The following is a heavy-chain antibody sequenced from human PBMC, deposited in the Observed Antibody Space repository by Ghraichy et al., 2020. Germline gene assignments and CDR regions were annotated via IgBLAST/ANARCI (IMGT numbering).Heavy chain of an antibody. CDR1: GYTFTGYY. V-gene: IGHV1-2*02. CDR3: ARVTDYCSGGSCPPDYGMDV. CDR2: INPNSGGT. Sequence: ASVKVSCKASGYTFTGYYMHWVRQAPGQGLEWMGWINPNSGGTNYAQKFQGRVTMTRDTSISTAYMELSRLRSDDTAVYYCARVTDYCSGGSCPPDYGMDVWGQGTTVTVSS. J-gene: IGHJ6*02. D-gene: IGHD2-15*01.